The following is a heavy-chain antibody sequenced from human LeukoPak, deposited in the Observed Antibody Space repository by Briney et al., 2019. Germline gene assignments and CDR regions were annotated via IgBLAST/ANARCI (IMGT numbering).Heavy chain of an antibody. CDR1: GYTFTSYY. V-gene: IGHV1-46*01. CDR2: INPSAGNT. D-gene: IGHD5-18*01. J-gene: IGHJ3*02. CDR3: ARSDTAMVDAFDI. Sequence: ASVKVSCKASGYTFTSYYIHWVRQAPGQGLEWVGIINPSAGNTNYAQKFQGRVTMTRDTSTSTVYMELSSLRSEDTAVYYCARSDTAMVDAFDIWGQGTMVTVSS.